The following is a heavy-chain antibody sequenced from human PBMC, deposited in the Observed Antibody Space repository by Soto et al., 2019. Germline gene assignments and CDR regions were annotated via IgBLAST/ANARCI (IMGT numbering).Heavy chain of an antibody. CDR2: ISSSSSYI. CDR3: ARVDDYDYIWGSYRYGLDY. CDR1: GFTFSSYS. Sequence: EVQLVESGGGLVKPGGSLRLSCAASGFTFSSYSMNWVRQAPGKGLEWVSSISSSSSYIYYADSVKGRFTISRDNAKNSLYLQMNRLRAEDTAVYYCARVDDYDYIWGSYRYGLDYWGHGTLVTVSS. D-gene: IGHD3-16*02. V-gene: IGHV3-21*01. J-gene: IGHJ4*01.